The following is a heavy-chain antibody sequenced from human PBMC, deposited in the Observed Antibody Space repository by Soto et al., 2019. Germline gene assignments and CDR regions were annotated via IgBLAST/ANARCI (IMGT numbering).Heavy chain of an antibody. CDR1: GGYFRGYY. Sequence: SETLSLTCAVYGGYFRGYYCSWIRQPPGKGLEWIGEINHSGSTNYNPSLKSRVTISVDTSKNQFSLKLSSVTAADTAVYYCAASTAYYYYYMDVWGKGTTVTVSS. D-gene: IGHD4-4*01. V-gene: IGHV4-34*01. CDR2: INHSGST. CDR3: AASTAYYYYYMDV. J-gene: IGHJ6*03.